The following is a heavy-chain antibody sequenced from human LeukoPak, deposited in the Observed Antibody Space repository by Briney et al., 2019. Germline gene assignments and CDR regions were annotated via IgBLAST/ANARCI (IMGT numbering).Heavy chain of an antibody. CDR3: ARNFEYSSTLFFDY. Sequence: SETLSLTCAVSGGSISSGGYSWSWIRQPPGKGLEWIGYIYHSGSTYYNPSLKSRVTISVDRSKNQFSLKLSSVTAADTAVYYCARNFEYSSTLFFDYWGQGTLVTVSS. CDR1: GGSISSGGYS. V-gene: IGHV4-30-2*02. CDR2: IYHSGST. D-gene: IGHD6-6*01. J-gene: IGHJ4*02.